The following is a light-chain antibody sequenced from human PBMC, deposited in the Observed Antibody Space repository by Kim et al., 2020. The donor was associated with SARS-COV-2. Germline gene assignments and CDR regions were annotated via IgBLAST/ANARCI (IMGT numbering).Light chain of an antibody. CDR1: QSISSY. CDR2: AAS. V-gene: IGKV1-39*01. J-gene: IGKJ2*03. CDR3: QQSYSTPES. Sequence: YAAVGERVTNTCQASQSISSYLNWYQQKPGKAPKLLIYAASSLQSGVPSRFSGSGSGKDFTLTISRLQPEDFATYDCQQSYSTPESYGQGTKLEI.